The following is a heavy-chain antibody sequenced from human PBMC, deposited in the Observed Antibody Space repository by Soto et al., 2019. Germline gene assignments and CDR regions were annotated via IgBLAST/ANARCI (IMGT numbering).Heavy chain of an antibody. CDR3: ARYIAASGTYYFDY. CDR2: IYHSGSA. CDR1: WGNVSDGSFH. D-gene: IGHD6-13*01. J-gene: IGHJ4*02. V-gene: IGHV4-61*01. Sequence: PSETHCLPRTVSWGNVSDGSFHRSLKRQPPGKGLEWIGEIYHSGSANYNPSLKSRVTISVDNSKNQFSLKLSSVTAADTAVYYCARYIAASGTYYFDYWGQGTLVTVSS.